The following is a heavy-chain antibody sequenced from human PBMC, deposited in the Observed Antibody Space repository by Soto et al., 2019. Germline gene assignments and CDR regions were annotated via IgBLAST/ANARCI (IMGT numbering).Heavy chain of an antibody. CDR1: GYAFSSYW. J-gene: IGHJ5*02. V-gene: IGHV5-51*01. D-gene: IGHD2-8*02. CDR2: IYPGDSDT. CDR3: ARGYCTATICDPWFDP. Sequence: GESLKISCQGSGYAFSSYWIAWVRQMPGKGLEWMGIIYPGDSDTRYSPSFQGQVTISVDKSITTAYLQWSSLKASDTAMYYCARGYCTATICDPWFDPWRQGTLVTASS.